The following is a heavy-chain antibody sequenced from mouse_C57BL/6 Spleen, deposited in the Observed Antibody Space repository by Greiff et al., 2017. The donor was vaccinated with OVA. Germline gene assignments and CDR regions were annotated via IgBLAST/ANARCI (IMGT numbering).Heavy chain of an antibody. CDR2: ISYDGRN. Sequence: EVQLQQSGPGLVKPSQTLSLTCSVTGYSITSGYYWNWIRQFPGNKLEWMGYISYDGRNNYTPSIKNRISITRDISKNQFFLELNSVTTEDTATYYCARAEYDGWGQGTLVTVSA. J-gene: IGHJ3*02. CDR3: ARAEYDG. D-gene: IGHD2-4*01. CDR1: GYSITSGYY. V-gene: IGHV3-6*01.